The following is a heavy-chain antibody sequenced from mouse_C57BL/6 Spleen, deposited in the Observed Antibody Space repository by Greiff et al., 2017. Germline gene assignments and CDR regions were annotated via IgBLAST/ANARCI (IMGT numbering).Heavy chain of an antibody. CDR3: AREGGSSYRNAFDY. Sequence: VQLQQPGAELVKPGASVKLSCKASGYTFTSYWMHWVKQRPGRGLEWIGRIDPNSGGTKYNEKFKSKATLTVDKPSSTAYMQLSSLTSETSAVYECAREGGSSYRNAFDYWGQGTSVTVSS. CDR1: GYTFTSYW. J-gene: IGHJ4*01. D-gene: IGHD1-1*01. V-gene: IGHV1-72*01. CDR2: IDPNSGGT.